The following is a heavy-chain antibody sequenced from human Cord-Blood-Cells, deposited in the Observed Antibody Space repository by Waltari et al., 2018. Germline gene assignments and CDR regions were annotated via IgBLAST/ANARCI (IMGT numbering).Heavy chain of an antibody. CDR2: ISYDGSNK. CDR3: TTGAYQLYDY. J-gene: IGHJ4*02. Sequence: QVQLVESGGGVVQPGRSLRLSCAASGFTFSSYGMHWVRQAPGKGLEGVAVISYDGSNKYYADSVKGRFTISRDNSKNTLYLQMNSLKTEDTAVYYCTTGAYQLYDYWGQGTLVTVSS. CDR1: GFTFSSYG. V-gene: IGHV3-30*03. D-gene: IGHD2-2*01.